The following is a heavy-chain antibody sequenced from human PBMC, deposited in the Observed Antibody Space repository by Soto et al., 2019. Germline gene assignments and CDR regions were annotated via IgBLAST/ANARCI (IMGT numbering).Heavy chain of an antibody. Sequence: QPGGSLRLSCAASGFTFSSYWMSWVRQAPGKGLEWVANIKQDGSEKYYVDSVKGRFTISRDNAKNSLYLQMNSLRAEDAAVYYCAKSMRGPDYYYGMDVWGQGTTVTVSS. CDR2: IKQDGSEK. V-gene: IGHV3-7*03. CDR3: AKSMRGPDYYYGMDV. J-gene: IGHJ6*02. CDR1: GFTFSSYW.